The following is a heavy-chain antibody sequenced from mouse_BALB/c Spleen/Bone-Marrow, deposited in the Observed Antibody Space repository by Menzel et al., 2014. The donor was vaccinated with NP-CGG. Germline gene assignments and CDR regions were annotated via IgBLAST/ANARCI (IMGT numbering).Heavy chain of an antibody. Sequence: EVQLVESGGGLVKPGGSLKLSCAASGFTFSSYTMSWVRQTPEKRLEWVATISSGGSYTYYPDSVKSRFTISRDNAKNTLYLQMSSLKSEDTAMYYCTRDLYDGYSYYAMDYWGQGTSVTVSS. J-gene: IGHJ4*01. D-gene: IGHD2-3*01. CDR1: GFTFSSYT. CDR2: ISSGGSYT. CDR3: TRDLYDGYSYYAMDY. V-gene: IGHV5-6-4*01.